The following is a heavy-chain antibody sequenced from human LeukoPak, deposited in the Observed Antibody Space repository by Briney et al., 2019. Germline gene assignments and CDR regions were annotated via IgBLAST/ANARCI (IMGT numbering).Heavy chain of an antibody. D-gene: IGHD1-26*01. CDR3: ARVTGNWGLLRVDY. J-gene: IGHJ4*02. V-gene: IGHV1-2*02. Sequence: ASVKVSCKASGYTFTGYYMHWVRQAPGQGLEWMGWINPNSGGTNYAQKFQGRVTMTRDTSISTAYMELSRLRSDDTAVYYCARVTGNWGLLRVDYWGQGTLVTVSS. CDR2: INPNSGGT. CDR1: GYTFTGYY.